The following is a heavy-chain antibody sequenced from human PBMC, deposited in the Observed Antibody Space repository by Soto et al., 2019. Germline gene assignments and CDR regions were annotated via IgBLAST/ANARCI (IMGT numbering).Heavy chain of an antibody. CDR1: GGSISTYY. CDR3: AREGGCDRYYNRSCYPNNVSDP. CDR2: IDDRGNA. D-gene: IGHD2-15*01. V-gene: IGHV4-59*13. J-gene: IGHJ5*02. Sequence: PSETLSLTCSVSGGSISTYYWSWIRQPPGMGLEWIGYIDDRGNANYNPALKTRVTISVDTSKNQFSLNVTSVTAADTGVYYCAREGGCDRYYNRSCYPNNVSDPWGQGTLVTVSS.